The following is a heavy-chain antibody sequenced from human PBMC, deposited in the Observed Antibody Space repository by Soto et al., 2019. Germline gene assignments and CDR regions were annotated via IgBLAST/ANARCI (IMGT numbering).Heavy chain of an antibody. CDR3: ARDWVLWFGELSENYYYYGMDV. J-gene: IGHJ6*02. Sequence: ASVKVSCKASGYTFTSYGISWVQQAPGQGLEWMGWISAYNGNTNYAQKLQGRVTMTTDTSTSTAYMELRSLRSDDTAVYYCARDWVLWFGELSENYYYYGMDVWGQGTTVTVSS. CDR1: GYTFTSYG. V-gene: IGHV1-18*01. CDR2: ISAYNGNT. D-gene: IGHD3-10*01.